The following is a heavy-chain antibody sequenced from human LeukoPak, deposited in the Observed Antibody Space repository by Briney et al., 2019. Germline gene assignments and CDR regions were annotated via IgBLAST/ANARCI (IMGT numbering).Heavy chain of an antibody. Sequence: ASLKVSCKASGYTFTSYYMHWVRQAPGQGLEWMGVISLSGGSTRYAQKSQGRVTMTRDTSTSTVYMALSSLRSDDTAVYYCARGVVFKSSSWYDTWGQGTLVTVSS. V-gene: IGHV1-46*01. D-gene: IGHD2-15*01. CDR3: ARGVVFKSSSWYDT. CDR1: GYTFTSYY. CDR2: ISLSGGST. J-gene: IGHJ5*02.